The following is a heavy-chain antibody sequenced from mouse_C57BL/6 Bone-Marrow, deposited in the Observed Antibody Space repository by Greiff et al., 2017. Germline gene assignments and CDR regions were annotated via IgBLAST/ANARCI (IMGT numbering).Heavy chain of an antibody. J-gene: IGHJ2*01. V-gene: IGHV1-22*01. CDR2: INPNNGGT. D-gene: IGHD1-1*01. Sequence: VQLQQSGPELVKPGASVKMSCKASGYTFTDYNMHWVKQSPGKSLEWIGYINPNNGGTNYNQKFKGKATLTVNKSSSTAYMGLRSLASEDSAVYYCARGDTVVARGYWGQGTTLTVSS. CDR1: GYTFTDYN. CDR3: ARGDTVVARGY.